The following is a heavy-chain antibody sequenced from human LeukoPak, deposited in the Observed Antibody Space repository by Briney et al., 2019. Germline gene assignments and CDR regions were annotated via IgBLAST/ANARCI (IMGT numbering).Heavy chain of an antibody. V-gene: IGHV4-31*03. CDR3: ARWGLGDSSGWYEYFDY. D-gene: IGHD6-13*01. CDR1: GGSISSGGYY. CDR2: IYYSGST. J-gene: IGHJ4*02. Sequence: SETLSLTCTVSGGSISSGGYYWSWIRQHPGKGLEWIGYIYYSGSTYYNPSLKSRVTISVDTSKNQFSLKLSSVTAADTAVYYCARWGLGDSSGWYEYFDYWGQGTLVTVSS.